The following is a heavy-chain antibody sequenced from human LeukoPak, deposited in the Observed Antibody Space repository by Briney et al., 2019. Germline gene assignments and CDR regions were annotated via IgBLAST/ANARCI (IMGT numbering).Heavy chain of an antibody. CDR2: IYSGGST. CDR3: ARGPYDLGAFDI. CDR1: GFTFSSYW. J-gene: IGHJ3*02. V-gene: IGHV3-66*01. D-gene: IGHD3-22*01. Sequence: GGSLRLSCAASGFTFSSYWMSWVRQAPGKGLEWVSVIYSGGSTYYADSVKGRFTISRDNSKNTLYLQMNSLRAEDTAVYYCARGPYDLGAFDIWGQGTMVTVSS.